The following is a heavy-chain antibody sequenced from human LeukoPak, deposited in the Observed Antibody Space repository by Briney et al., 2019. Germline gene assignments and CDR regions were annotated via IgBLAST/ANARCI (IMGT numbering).Heavy chain of an antibody. CDR2: ISGDGGST. D-gene: IGHD3-16*01. CDR3: AKGAGYLGSYSMDV. J-gene: IGHJ6*02. Sequence: PGRSLRLSCAASGFTFDDYAMHWVRQAPGKGLEWVSLISGDGGSTYYADSVKGRFTISRDNSKNSLYLQMNSLRTEDTALYYCAKGAGYLGSYSMDVWGQGTTVTVSS. CDR1: GFTFDDYA. V-gene: IGHV3-43*02.